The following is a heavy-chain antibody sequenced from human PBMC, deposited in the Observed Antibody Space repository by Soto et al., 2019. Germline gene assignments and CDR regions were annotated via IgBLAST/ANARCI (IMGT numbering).Heavy chain of an antibody. Sequence: QVQLVQSGTEVKKPGSSVNVSCKASGGTFSNDVFTWVRQAPGQGPEWMGRVIPILDVANYAQKFRDRVTITADKSTSTAYMELNSLRSEDTAVYYCARETCSGGNCYCDYWGQGTLVTVSS. CDR3: ARETCSGGNCYCDY. J-gene: IGHJ4*02. D-gene: IGHD2-15*01. CDR2: VIPILDVA. V-gene: IGHV1-69*04. CDR1: GGTFSNDV.